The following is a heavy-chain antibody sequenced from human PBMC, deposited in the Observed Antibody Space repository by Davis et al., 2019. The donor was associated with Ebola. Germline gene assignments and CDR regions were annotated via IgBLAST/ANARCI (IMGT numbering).Heavy chain of an antibody. Sequence: PSETLSLTCAVYGGSFSDSYWSWIRQPPGKGLEWIGEINHSGSTNYNPSLKSRVATSVDTSKNQFSLKLSSVTAADTAVYYCARGHRRQGVVFVGDYGLDVWGQGTTVTVSS. CDR2: INHSGST. J-gene: IGHJ6*02. D-gene: IGHD3-3*01. CDR3: ARGHRRQGVVFVGDYGLDV. CDR1: GGSFSDSY. V-gene: IGHV4-34*01.